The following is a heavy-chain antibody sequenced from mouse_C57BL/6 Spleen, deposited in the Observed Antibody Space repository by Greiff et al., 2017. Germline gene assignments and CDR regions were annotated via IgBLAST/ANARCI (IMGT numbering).Heavy chain of an antibody. CDR2: INPSTGGT. Sequence: VQLQQSGPELVKPGASVKISCKASGYSFTGYYMNWVKQSPEKSLEWIGEINPSTGGTTYNQKFKAKATLTVDKSSSTAYMQLKSLTSDDSAVYYCARSGDYDVAMDYWGQGTSVTVSS. D-gene: IGHD2-4*01. CDR3: ARSGDYDVAMDY. V-gene: IGHV1-42*01. CDR1: GYSFTGYY. J-gene: IGHJ4*01.